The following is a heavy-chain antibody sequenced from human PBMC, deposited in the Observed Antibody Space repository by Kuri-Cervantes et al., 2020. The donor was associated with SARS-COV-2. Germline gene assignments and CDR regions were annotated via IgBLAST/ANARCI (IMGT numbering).Heavy chain of an antibody. CDR2: IYHSGST. V-gene: IGHV4-38-2*01. CDR3: ASSLATNPEYFQH. J-gene: IGHJ1*01. Sequence: SETLSLICAVSGYSISSGYYWGWIRQPPGKGLEWIGSIYHSGSTYYNPSLKSRVTISVDTSKNQFSLKLSSVTAADTAVYYCASSLATNPEYFQHWGQGTLVTVSS. D-gene: IGHD6-13*01. CDR1: GYSISSGYY.